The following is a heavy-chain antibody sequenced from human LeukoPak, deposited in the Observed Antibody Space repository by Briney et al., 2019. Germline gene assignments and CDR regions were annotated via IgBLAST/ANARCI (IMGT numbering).Heavy chain of an antibody. V-gene: IGHV4-38-2*02. J-gene: IGHJ2*01. CDR2: MYNTGST. D-gene: IGHD2-21*01. CDR3: ARDNGGDYWYSDI. CDR1: GYSISSGYY. Sequence: SETLSLTCAVSGYSISSGYYWGWIRQPAGKGLEWIGRMYNTGSTNYNPSLKSRVTMSVDTSKNQLSLRLSSVTAADTAVYYCARDNGGDYWYSDIWGRGTLVTVSS.